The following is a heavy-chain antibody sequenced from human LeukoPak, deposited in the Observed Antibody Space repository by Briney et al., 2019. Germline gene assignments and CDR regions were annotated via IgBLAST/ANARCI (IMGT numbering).Heavy chain of an antibody. Sequence: SETLSLTCTVSGGSISSYYWSWIRQPPGKGLEWIGYIYYSGSTNYNPSLKSRVTISVDTSKNQFSLKLSSVTAADTAVYYCARVSGYDWESSYDYWDQGTLVTVSS. CDR2: IYYSGST. V-gene: IGHV4-59*01. CDR1: GGSISSYY. CDR3: ARVSGYDWESSYDY. J-gene: IGHJ4*02. D-gene: IGHD5-12*01.